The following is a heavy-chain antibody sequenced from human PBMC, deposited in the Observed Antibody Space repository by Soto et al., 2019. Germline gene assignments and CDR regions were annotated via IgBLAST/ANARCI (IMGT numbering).Heavy chain of an antibody. CDR2: IGWNSGSI. Sequence: GGSLRLSCAASGFTFDDYAMHWVRQAPGKGLEWVSCIGWNSGSIVYAYSVKGRFTISRDNAKNSLYLQMNSMRAEDTALYYCAKDSRIPVAGIFDXWGQGTQVPVS. D-gene: IGHD6-19*01. J-gene: IGHJ4*02. CDR3: AKDSRIPVAGIFDX. V-gene: IGHV3-9*01. CDR1: GFTFDDYA.